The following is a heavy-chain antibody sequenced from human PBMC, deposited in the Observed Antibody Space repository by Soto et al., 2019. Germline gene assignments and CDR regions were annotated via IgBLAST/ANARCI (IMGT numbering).Heavy chain of an antibody. CDR2: INHLETT. Sequence: QLQLHMSGSGLVKPSQTLSLTCTVSGASITYGAYSWSWIRQTPGKGLEWIGYINHLETTFYNPSFESRLTLSIDRTKNQFSLNLKSMSAADRAMYFCARAGGFYSFDYWGQGILVTVSS. V-gene: IGHV4-30-2*01. J-gene: IGHJ4*02. CDR3: ARAGGFYSFDY. CDR1: GASITYGAYS. D-gene: IGHD1-26*01.